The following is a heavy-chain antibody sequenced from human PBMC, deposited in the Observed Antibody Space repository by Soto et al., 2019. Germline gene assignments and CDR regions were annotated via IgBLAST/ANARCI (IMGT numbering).Heavy chain of an antibody. V-gene: IGHV4-34*01. CDR3: ARGRILPLYKSGYDP. CDR2: INHSGST. CDR1: GGSFSGYY. Sequence: SETLSLTCAVYGGSFSGYYWSWIRKPPGKGLEWIGEINHSGSTNYNPSLKSRVTISVDTSKNQFSLKLSSVTAADTAMYYCARGRILPLYKSGYDPWGQGTLVTV. J-gene: IGHJ5*02. D-gene: IGHD5-12*01.